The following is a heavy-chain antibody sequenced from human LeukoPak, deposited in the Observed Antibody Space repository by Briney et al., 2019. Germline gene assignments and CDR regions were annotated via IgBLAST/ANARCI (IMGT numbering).Heavy chain of an antibody. CDR2: INPNSGGT. J-gene: IGHJ6*03. CDR1: GGTFSSYA. D-gene: IGHD3-22*01. CDR3: ARDYYDSSGYYYHYHYMDV. Sequence: ASVKVSCKASGGTFSSYAISWVRQAPGQGLEWMGWINPNSGGTNYAQKFQGRVTMTRDTSISTAYMELSRLRSDDTAVYYCARDYYDSSGYYYHYHYMDVWGKGTTVTVSS. V-gene: IGHV1-2*02.